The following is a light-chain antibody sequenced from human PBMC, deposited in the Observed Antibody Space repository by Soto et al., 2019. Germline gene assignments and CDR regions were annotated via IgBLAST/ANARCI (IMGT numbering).Light chain of an antibody. CDR3: QQRSNWPPLT. J-gene: IGKJ3*01. CDR2: DAS. CDR1: QSVSSY. V-gene: IGKV3-11*01. Sequence: EIVLTQSPATLSLSPGERATLSCRASQSVSSYLAWYQQKPGQAPRLLIYDASNRATGIPARFSGSGSGTDFTLTISSLEPEDFAVYYCQQRSNWPPLTFGPGTTVDIK.